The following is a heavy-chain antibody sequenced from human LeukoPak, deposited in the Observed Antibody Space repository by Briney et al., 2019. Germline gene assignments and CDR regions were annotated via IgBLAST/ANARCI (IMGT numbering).Heavy chain of an antibody. J-gene: IGHJ4*02. V-gene: IGHV4-39*01. CDR1: GGSISSDSYY. CDR3: ARSTHDYDFWSRYYPLDS. Sequence: SETLSLTCTVSGGSISSDSYYWCWIRQPPGKGLEWIGSIYHTGSTYYNPSLKSRVTMSVETSKKQFSLKLSSVTAADMAVYYCARSTHDYDFWSRYYPLDSWGQGTLVTVSS. CDR2: IYHTGST. D-gene: IGHD3-3*01.